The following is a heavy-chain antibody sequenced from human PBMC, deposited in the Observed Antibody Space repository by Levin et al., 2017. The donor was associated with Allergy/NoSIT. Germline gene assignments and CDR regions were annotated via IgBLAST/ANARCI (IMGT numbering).Heavy chain of an antibody. Sequence: SVKVSCKASGGTFSSYAISWVRQAPGQGLEWMGRIIPILGIANYAQKFQGRVTITADKSTSTAYMELSSLRSEDTAVYYCARDLKYYDILTGYYLITDYYYYGMDVWGQGTTVTVSS. J-gene: IGHJ6*02. V-gene: IGHV1-69*04. CDR1: GGTFSSYA. D-gene: IGHD3-9*01. CDR3: ARDLKYYDILTGYYLITDYYYYGMDV. CDR2: IIPILGIA.